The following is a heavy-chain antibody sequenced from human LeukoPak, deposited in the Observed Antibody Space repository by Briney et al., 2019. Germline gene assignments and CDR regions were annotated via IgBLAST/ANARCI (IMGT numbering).Heavy chain of an antibody. CDR1: GYSFTSYW. CDR2: IYPGDSDT. D-gene: IGHD3-22*01. CDR3: AIDSSGYLVQGYQH. J-gene: IGHJ1*01. Sequence: KVSCKASGYSFTSYWIGWVRQMPGKGLEWMGIIYPGDSDTRYSPSFQGQVTISADKSISTAYLQRSSLKASDTAMYYCAIDSSGYLVQGYQHWGQGTLVTVSS. V-gene: IGHV5-51*01.